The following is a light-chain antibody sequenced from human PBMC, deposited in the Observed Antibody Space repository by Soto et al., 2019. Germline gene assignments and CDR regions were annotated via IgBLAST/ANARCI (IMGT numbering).Light chain of an antibody. V-gene: IGLV2-14*01. CDR1: SSDVGGYNF. J-gene: IGLJ1*01. CDR2: DVT. Sequence: QSVLTQPASASGSPGQSITISCTGTSSDVGGYNFVSWYQQHPDKAPKLMIYDVTNRPSGVSNRFSGSKSGNTASLTISGLQAEDETDCYCSRDTSISTYVFGTGTKVT. CDR3: SRDTSISTYV.